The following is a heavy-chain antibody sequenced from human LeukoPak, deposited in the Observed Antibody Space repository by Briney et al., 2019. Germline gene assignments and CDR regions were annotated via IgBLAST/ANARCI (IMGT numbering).Heavy chain of an antibody. CDR1: GGSISSYY. CDR2: INYSGST. D-gene: IGHD6-19*01. J-gene: IGHJ3*02. CDR3: ATAIAVANDAFDI. V-gene: IGHV4-59*01. Sequence: SETLSLTCTASGGSISSYYWSWIRQPPGKGLEWIGYINYSGSTNYNPSLKSRVTISVDTSKNQFSLKLSSVTAADTAVYYCATAIAVANDAFDIWGQGTMVTVSS.